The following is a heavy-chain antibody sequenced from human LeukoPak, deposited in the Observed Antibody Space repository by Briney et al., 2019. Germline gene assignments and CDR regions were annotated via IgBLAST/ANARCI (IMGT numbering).Heavy chain of an antibody. D-gene: IGHD3-22*01. V-gene: IGHV3-48*03. J-gene: IGHJ4*02. CDR2: ISSSGNTI. CDR3: ARDGPYDSSGYFDF. CDR1: GFTFSNYE. Sequence: PGGSLRLSYAASGFTFSNYEMNWVRQAPGKGLEWVSYISSSGNTIYYSDSVKGRFTISRDNAKNSLYLQMNSLRAEDTAVYYCARDGPYDSSGYFDFWGQGTLVTVSS.